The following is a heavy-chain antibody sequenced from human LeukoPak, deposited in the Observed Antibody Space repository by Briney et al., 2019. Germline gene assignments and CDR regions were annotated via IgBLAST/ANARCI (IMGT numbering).Heavy chain of an antibody. CDR3: ARGYGDNSGAFDI. D-gene: IGHD4-23*01. J-gene: IGHJ3*02. CDR1: GGSINNYY. V-gene: IGHV4-59*01. CDR2: IYSSGST. Sequence: PSETLSLTCTVSGGSINNYYWSWIRQPPGKGLEWIGYIYSSGSTNYDPSLKSRVTISVDTSKNQFSLKLSSVTAADTAVYYCARGYGDNSGAFDIWGQGTMVTVSS.